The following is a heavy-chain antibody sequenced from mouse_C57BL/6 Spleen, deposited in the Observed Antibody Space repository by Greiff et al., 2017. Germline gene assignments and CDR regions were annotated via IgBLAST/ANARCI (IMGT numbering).Heavy chain of an antibody. CDR3: ARQLRLRLFAY. J-gene: IGHJ3*01. D-gene: IGHD3-2*02. V-gene: IGHV1-19*01. CDR1: GYTFTDYY. CDR2: INPYNGGT. Sequence: EVQLQQSGPVLVKPGASVKMSCKASGYTFTDYYMNWVKQSHGKSLEWIGVINPYNGGTSYNQKFKGKATLTVDKSSSTAYMELNSLTSEDSAVYYCARQLRLRLFAYWGQGTLVTVSA.